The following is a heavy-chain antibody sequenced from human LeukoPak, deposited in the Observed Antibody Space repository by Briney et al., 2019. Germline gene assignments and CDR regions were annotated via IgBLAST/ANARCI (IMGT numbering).Heavy chain of an antibody. D-gene: IGHD1-20*01. V-gene: IGHV4-59*01. J-gene: IGHJ4*02. Sequence: PSETLSLTCTVSGVSISSYYWSWIRQPPGKGLEWIGYIYYSGSTNYNPSFKSRVTISVDTSKNQFSLKLSSVTAADTAVYYCARYISGTSQVFDYWGQGTLVTVSS. CDR3: ARYISGTSQVFDY. CDR2: IYYSGST. CDR1: GVSISSYY.